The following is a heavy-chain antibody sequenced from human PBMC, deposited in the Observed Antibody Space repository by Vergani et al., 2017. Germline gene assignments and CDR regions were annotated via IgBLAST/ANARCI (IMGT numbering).Heavy chain of an antibody. CDR2: IGGSGGST. CDR3: AKANSRNSGYDYRYYYHAMDV. D-gene: IGHD5-12*01. Sequence: EVQLLESGGDLLQPGGSLRLSCAASGFTFNHYAMNWVRQAPGKRLEWVSGIGGSGGSTYYAGSVKGRFTISRDSSNNTLYLQMNSLSAGDTDVYYCAKANSRNSGYDYRYYYHAMDVWGQGTTVTVSS. V-gene: IGHV3-23*01. J-gene: IGHJ6*02. CDR1: GFTFNHYA.